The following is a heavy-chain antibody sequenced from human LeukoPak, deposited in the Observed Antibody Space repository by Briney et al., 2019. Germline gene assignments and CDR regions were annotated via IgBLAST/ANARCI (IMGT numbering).Heavy chain of an antibody. V-gene: IGHV4-4*07. Sequence: SETLSLTCTVPGDSINSYYWSWIQQPAGKGLEWIGRISSSGSTNCNPSLKSRLTMSVDTSKSQFSLKLTSVTAADTAVYYCARNSWAHDYWGQGTLVTVSS. D-gene: IGHD4-23*01. J-gene: IGHJ4*02. CDR3: ARNSWAHDY. CDR1: GDSINSYY. CDR2: ISSSGST.